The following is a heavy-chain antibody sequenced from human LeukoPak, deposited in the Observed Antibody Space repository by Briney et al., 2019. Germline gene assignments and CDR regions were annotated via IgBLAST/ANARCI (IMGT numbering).Heavy chain of an antibody. V-gene: IGHV3-48*01. CDR1: GFTFNTYT. Sequence: GGSLRLSCAASGFTFNTYTMNWVRQAPGKGLEWVSYISGSSGIIDYADSVRGRFTISRDNAKNSLYLQMNSLRAEDTAVYYCARGGDCSSTSCYLEPFDYWGQGTLVTVSS. D-gene: IGHD2-2*01. J-gene: IGHJ4*02. CDR3: ARGGDCSSTSCYLEPFDY. CDR2: ISGSSGII.